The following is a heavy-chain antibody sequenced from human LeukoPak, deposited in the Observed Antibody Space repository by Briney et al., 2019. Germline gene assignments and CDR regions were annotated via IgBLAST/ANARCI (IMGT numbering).Heavy chain of an antibody. CDR3: AREPTYSGSYYYYYMDV. D-gene: IGHD1-26*01. Sequence: ASVKVSCKASGYTFTGYYMHWVRQAPGQGLEWMGRINPNSGGTNYAQKFQGRVTMTRDTSISTAHMELSRLRSDDTAVYYCAREPTYSGSYYYYYMDVWGKGTTVTVSS. V-gene: IGHV1-2*06. J-gene: IGHJ6*03. CDR1: GYTFTGYY. CDR2: INPNSGGT.